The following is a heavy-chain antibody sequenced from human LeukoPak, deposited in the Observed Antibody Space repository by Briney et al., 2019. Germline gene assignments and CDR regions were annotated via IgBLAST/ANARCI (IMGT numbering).Heavy chain of an antibody. CDR1: GFTFSSYA. Sequence: PGGSLRLSCAASGFTFSSYAMSWVRQAPGKGLEWVSAISGSGGSTYYADSVKGRFTISRDNSKSTLYLQMNSLRAEDTAVYYCAKDLNYYDSSGSDFSFDYWGQGTLATVSS. D-gene: IGHD3-22*01. CDR2: ISGSGGST. J-gene: IGHJ4*02. V-gene: IGHV3-23*01. CDR3: AKDLNYYDSSGSDFSFDY.